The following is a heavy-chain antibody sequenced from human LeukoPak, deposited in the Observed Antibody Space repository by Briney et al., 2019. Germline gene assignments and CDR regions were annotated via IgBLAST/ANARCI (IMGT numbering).Heavy chain of an antibody. CDR2: ISSSSSYT. D-gene: IGHD3-22*01. CDR3: ARDQRDYYDSSGNGYFQH. J-gene: IGHJ1*01. Sequence: GGSLRRSCAASGFTFSDYYMSWIRQAPGKGLEWVSYISSSSSYTNYADSVKGRFTISRDNAKNSLYLQMNSLRAEDTAVYYCARDQRDYYDSSGNGYFQHWGQGTLVTVSS. CDR1: GFTFSDYY. V-gene: IGHV3-11*06.